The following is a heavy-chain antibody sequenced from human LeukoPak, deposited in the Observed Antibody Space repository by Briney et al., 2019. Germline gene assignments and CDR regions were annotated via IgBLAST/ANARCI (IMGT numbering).Heavy chain of an antibody. Sequence: SETLSLTCTVSGGSISSSSYYWGWIRQPPGKGLEWIGSIYYSGSTYYNPSLKSRVTISVDTSKNQFSLKLSSVTAADTAVYYCARETDPYNWNSPYYAFDIWGQGTMVTVSS. J-gene: IGHJ3*02. D-gene: IGHD1-7*01. CDR2: IYYSGST. V-gene: IGHV4-39*07. CDR1: GGSISSSSYY. CDR3: ARETDPYNWNSPYYAFDI.